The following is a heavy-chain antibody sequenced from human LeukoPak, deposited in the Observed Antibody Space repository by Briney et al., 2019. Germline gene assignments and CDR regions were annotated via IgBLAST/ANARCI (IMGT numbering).Heavy chain of an antibody. CDR3: ARDPHPYSSGWIDY. D-gene: IGHD6-25*01. CDR1: GYSISSGYY. Sequence: SETLSLTCTVSGYSISSGYYWGWIRQPPGKGLEWIGSIYHSGSTYYNPSLKSRVTISVDTSKNQFSLKLSSVTAADTAVYYCARDPHPYSSGWIDYWGQGTLVTVSS. CDR2: IYHSGST. V-gene: IGHV4-38-2*02. J-gene: IGHJ4*02.